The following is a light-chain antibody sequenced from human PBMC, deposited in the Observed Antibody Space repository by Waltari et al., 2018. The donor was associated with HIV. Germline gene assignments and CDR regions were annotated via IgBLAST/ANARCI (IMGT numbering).Light chain of an antibody. Sequence: QSVLTQPPSVSGAPGQRVTISCTGSSSNIGAGYDVHWYQQLPGTAPKRPIYGNNNRPSGVPDRFSGSKSDTSASLAITGLQAEDEADYYCQSFDRSLSAWVFGGGTKLTVL. CDR1: SSNIGAGYD. J-gene: IGLJ2*01. V-gene: IGLV1-40*01. CDR3: QSFDRSLSAWV. CDR2: GNN.